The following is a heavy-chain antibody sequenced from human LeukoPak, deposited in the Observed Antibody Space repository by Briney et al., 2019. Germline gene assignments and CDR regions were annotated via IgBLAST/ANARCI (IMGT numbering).Heavy chain of an antibody. J-gene: IGHJ5*02. D-gene: IGHD2-15*01. CDR2: IYYSGST. Sequence: SQTLSLTCTVFGGSFSSGDYYWSWLRQPPGKGLEWIGYIYYSGSTFYNPSLKSRVTISLDTSKSQLSLKLSSVSAADTAVYYCARSEGYAFDPWGQGTLVTVSS. CDR1: GGSFSSGDYY. CDR3: ARSEGYAFDP. V-gene: IGHV4-30-4*01.